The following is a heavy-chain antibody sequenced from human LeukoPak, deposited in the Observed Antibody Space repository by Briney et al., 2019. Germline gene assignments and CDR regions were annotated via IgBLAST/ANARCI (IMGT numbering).Heavy chain of an antibody. CDR1: GFTVSSNY. CDR3: ARERDRGRTSPYFDS. J-gene: IGHJ4*02. V-gene: IGHV3-66*01. D-gene: IGHD3-16*01. CDR2: IYSGGDT. Sequence: GGSLRLSCAASGFTVSSNYMSWVRQAPGKGLEWVSVIYSGGDTYYAASVKGRFTISRDNSKNTLYLQMNSLRAEDTAVYYCARERDRGRTSPYFDSWGQGTLVPVSS.